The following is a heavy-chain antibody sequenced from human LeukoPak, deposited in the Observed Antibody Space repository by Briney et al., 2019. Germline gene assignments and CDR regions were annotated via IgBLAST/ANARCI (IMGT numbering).Heavy chain of an antibody. Sequence: GGSLRLSCAASGFTFSTYSMTWVRQAPGKGLEWVSSITSSSSYIYYADSVKGRFTISRDNAKSSLYLQMNSLRAEDTAVYYCARDLGLYSSSWYGFDPWGQGTLVTVSS. CDR3: ARDLGLYSSSWYGFDP. D-gene: IGHD6-13*01. V-gene: IGHV3-21*01. J-gene: IGHJ5*02. CDR2: ITSSSSYI. CDR1: GFTFSTYS.